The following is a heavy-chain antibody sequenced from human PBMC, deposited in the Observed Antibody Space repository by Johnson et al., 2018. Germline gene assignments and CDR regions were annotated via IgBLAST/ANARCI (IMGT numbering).Heavy chain of an antibody. CDR2: ISWDGGST. Sequence: VQLVESGGVVVQPGGSLRLSCAASGFTFDDYAMHGVRQAPGKGLEWVSLISWDGGSTYYADSVKGRFTISRDNSKNSLYLQMNRLRAEDNALYYFAKSSVPYYYVSGSYSYYYMDVWGKGTTVTVSS. J-gene: IGHJ6*03. CDR3: AKSSVPYYYVSGSYSYYYMDV. V-gene: IGHV3-43D*03. D-gene: IGHD3-10*01. CDR1: GFTFDDYA.